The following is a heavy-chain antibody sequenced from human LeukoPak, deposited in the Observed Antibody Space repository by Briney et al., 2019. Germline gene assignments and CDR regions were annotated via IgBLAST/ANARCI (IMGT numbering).Heavy chain of an antibody. Sequence: SETLSLTRTVSGGSVSSYYWSWIRQPPGKGLEWIGYIYYSGSTNYNPSLKSRVTISVDTSKNQFSLKLSSVTAADTAVYYCARALVVPAAIYYYYYGMDVWGQGTTVTVSS. CDR3: ARALVVPAAIYYYYYGMDV. D-gene: IGHD2-2*02. CDR2: IYYSGST. V-gene: IGHV4-59*02. J-gene: IGHJ6*02. CDR1: GGSVSSYY.